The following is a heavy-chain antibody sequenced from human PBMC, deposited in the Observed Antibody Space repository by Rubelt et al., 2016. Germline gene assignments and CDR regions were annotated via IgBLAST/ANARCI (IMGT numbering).Heavy chain of an antibody. V-gene: IGHV3-7*04. D-gene: IGHD3-3*01. CDR2: INQDGGER. J-gene: IGHJ4*02. CDR3: ARAYDFWSGADDY. CDR1: GFLFSSHW. Sequence: ASGFLFSSHWMSWVRQAPGKGLEWVANINQDGGERYYVDSVKGRFTISRDNAKNSLYLQMNSLRAEDTAVYYCARAYDFWSGADDYWGQGTLVIVSS.